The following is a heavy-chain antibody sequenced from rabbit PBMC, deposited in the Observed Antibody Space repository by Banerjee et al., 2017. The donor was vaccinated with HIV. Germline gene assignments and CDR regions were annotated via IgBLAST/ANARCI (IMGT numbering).Heavy chain of an antibody. CDR2: LDIGSSGSI. CDR1: GFSFISSFW. Sequence: QEQLEESGGDLVKPEGSLTLTCTASGFSFISSFWICWVRQAPGKGLEWSGCLDIGSSGSIAYASWAEGRFTISKTSSTTVTLQMTSLTAADTATYFCARDLAGVIGWNFGLWGQGTLVTVS. D-gene: IGHD4-1*01. V-gene: IGHV1S45*01. J-gene: IGHJ3*01. CDR3: ARDLAGVIGWNFGL.